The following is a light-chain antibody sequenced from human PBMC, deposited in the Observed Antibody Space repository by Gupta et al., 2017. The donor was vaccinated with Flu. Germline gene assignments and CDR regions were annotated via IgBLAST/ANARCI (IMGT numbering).Light chain of an antibody. CDR2: AAT. J-gene: IGKJ4*01. V-gene: IGKV1-9*01. CDR3: QQGYRSPFT. CDR1: KVISSY. Sequence: SVLSAAGGHRVTTSWRAQKVISSYLAWYQQKAGKAPKLLIYAATRMQSGVPSRFRGSGSGTEFTLTISRLQPEDFATFYCQQGYRSPFTFGRGTKVDIK.